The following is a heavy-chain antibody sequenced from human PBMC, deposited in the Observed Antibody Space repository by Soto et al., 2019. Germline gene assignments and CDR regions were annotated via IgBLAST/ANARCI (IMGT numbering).Heavy chain of an antibody. Sequence: GGSLRLSCAASGFTFSSYGMHWVRQAPGKGLEWVAVIWYDGSNKYYADSVKGRFTISRDNSKNTLYLQMNSLRAEDTAVYYCASFPSAYYYYGMDVWGQGTTVTVSS. J-gene: IGHJ6*02. CDR1: GFTFSSYG. CDR3: ASFPSAYYYYGMDV. CDR2: IWYDGSNK. V-gene: IGHV3-33*01.